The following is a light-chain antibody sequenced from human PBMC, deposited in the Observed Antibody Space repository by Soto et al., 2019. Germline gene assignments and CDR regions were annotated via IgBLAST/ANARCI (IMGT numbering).Light chain of an antibody. J-gene: IGKJ3*01. CDR3: QHYGTSAL. Sequence: EIVLTQSPGTLSLSPGERATLSCRASQSVSDSYLAWYQQKPGQAPRLLIYASSRATGIPDRFSGSGSGTDFTLHISRLEPEGFAVYYCQHYGTSALFGPGTKVDIK. CDR2: AS. CDR1: QSVSDSY. V-gene: IGKV3-20*01.